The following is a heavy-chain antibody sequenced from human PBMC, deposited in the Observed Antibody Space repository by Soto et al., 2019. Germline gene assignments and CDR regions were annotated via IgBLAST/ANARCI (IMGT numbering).Heavy chain of an antibody. CDR2: ISAYNGNT. J-gene: IGHJ5*02. Sequence: APVKVSCQASGYTSTGYGISWVRQAHRKGLEWMGWISAYNGNTNYAQKLQGRVNMTTDKSTSTAYRDLRSLRSEYTAVYYCARALRFLEWLYNGFAPWGQGTLVTVSS. V-gene: IGHV1-18*01. D-gene: IGHD3-3*01. CDR1: GYTSTGYG. CDR3: ARALRFLEWLYNGFAP.